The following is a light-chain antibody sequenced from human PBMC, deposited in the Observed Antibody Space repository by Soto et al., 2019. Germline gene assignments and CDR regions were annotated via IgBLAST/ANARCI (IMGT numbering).Light chain of an antibody. V-gene: IGKV3-15*01. CDR2: DAS. CDR1: QSVSSN. Sequence: ETVMTQSPATLSVSPGERGTLSCRASQSVSSNLAWYQQKPGQTPRLLIYDASTRATGIPARFNGSGSGTEFTLTISSLQSEDFAVYHCQQYNDWPITFGQGTRLEIK. CDR3: QQYNDWPIT. J-gene: IGKJ5*01.